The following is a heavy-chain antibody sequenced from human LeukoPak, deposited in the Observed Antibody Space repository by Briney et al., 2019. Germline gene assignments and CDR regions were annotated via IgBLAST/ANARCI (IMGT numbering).Heavy chain of an antibody. CDR2: IYYSGST. CDR3: ARVKSDYYGSGSYYYYMDV. D-gene: IGHD3-10*01. V-gene: IGHV4-61*08. J-gene: IGHJ6*03. Sequence: SETLSLTCTVSGGSISSGGYYWSWIRQPPGKGLEWIGYIYYSGSTNYNPSLKSRVTMSVDTSKNQFSLKLSSVTAADTAVYYCARVKSDYYGSGSYYYYMDVWGKGTTVTVSS. CDR1: GGSISSGGYY.